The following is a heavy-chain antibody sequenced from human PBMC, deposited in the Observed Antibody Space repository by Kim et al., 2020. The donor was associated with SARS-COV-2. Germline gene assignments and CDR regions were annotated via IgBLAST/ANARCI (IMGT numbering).Heavy chain of an antibody. Sequence: ASVKVSCKTSQDIFADSWIHWVRQVPGQGLEYLGWISTHSGDTNYPQKFQGRITMTRDTAISTVYIELRSLTSDDTAMYFCARGGLDNTWKLFHYWGQGT. V-gene: IGHV1-2*02. J-gene: IGHJ4*02. CDR2: ISTHSGDT. CDR3: ARGGLDNTWKLFHY. CDR1: QDIFADSW. D-gene: IGHD1-1*01.